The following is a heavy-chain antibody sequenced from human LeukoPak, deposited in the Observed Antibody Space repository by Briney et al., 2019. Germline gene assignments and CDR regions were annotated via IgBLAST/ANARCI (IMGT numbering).Heavy chain of an antibody. D-gene: IGHD5-18*01. CDR3: ARDQGYRYGYGDFDY. Sequence: SVKVSCKASGYTFTGYYMHWVRQAPGQGLEWMGGIIPIFGTANYAQKFQGRVTITADESTSIAYMELSSLRSEDTAVYYCARDQGYRYGYGDFDYWGQGTLVTVSS. V-gene: IGHV1-69*13. J-gene: IGHJ4*02. CDR1: GYTFTGYY. CDR2: IIPIFGTA.